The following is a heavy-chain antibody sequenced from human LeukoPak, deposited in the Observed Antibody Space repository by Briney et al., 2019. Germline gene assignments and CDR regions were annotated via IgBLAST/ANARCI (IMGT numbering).Heavy chain of an antibody. V-gene: IGHV1-18*01. CDR1: GFTFTNYG. Sequence: ASVKVSCKASGFTFTNYGITWVRQAPGQGLEWMGWISVYNGNRNYAQKFQGRVTMTTDTSTSTAYMELRSLRSDDTAVYYCARGPPRADNDYWGQGTLVTVSS. J-gene: IGHJ4*02. CDR2: ISVYNGNR. D-gene: IGHD3-9*01. CDR3: ARGPPRADNDY.